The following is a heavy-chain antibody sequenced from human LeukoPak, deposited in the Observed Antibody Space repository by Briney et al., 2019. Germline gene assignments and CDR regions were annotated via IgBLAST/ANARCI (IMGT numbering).Heavy chain of an antibody. Sequence: SETLSLTCAVYGGSFSGYYWSWIRQPPGKGLEWIGEINHSGSTNYNPSLKSRVTISVDTSKNQFSLKLSSVTAADTAVYYCARAQIAVPHAFDIWGQRTMVTVSS. D-gene: IGHD6-19*01. V-gene: IGHV4-34*01. CDR1: GGSFSGYY. CDR2: INHSGST. J-gene: IGHJ3*02. CDR3: ARAQIAVPHAFDI.